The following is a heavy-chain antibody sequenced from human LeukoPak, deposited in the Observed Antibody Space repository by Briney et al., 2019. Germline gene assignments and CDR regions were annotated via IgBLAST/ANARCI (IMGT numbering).Heavy chain of an antibody. J-gene: IGHJ5*02. V-gene: IGHV3-21*01. D-gene: IGHD2-15*01. CDR3: ARDIRAAESWWSPALDP. CDR1: GFTFSSYS. Sequence: GGSLRLSCAASGFTFSSYSMNWVRQAPGKGLEWVSSISSSSSYIYYADSVKGRFTISRDNAKNSLYLQMNSLRAEDTAVYYCARDIRAAESWWSPALDPWGQGTLVTVSS. CDR2: ISSSSSYI.